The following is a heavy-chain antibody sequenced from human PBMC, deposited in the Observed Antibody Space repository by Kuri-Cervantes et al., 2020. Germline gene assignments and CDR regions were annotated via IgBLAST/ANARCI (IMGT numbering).Heavy chain of an antibody. J-gene: IGHJ4*02. CDR1: GFTFSDYY. Sequence: GESLKISCAASGFTFSDYYMSWIRQAPGKGLEWVSYISSSGSTIYYADSVKGRFTISRDNAKNSLYLQMNSLRAEDTAVYYCAKPYCSSTSCSLYYFDYWGQGTLVTVSS. CDR2: ISSSGSTI. V-gene: IGHV3-11*04. D-gene: IGHD2-2*01. CDR3: AKPYCSSTSCSLYYFDY.